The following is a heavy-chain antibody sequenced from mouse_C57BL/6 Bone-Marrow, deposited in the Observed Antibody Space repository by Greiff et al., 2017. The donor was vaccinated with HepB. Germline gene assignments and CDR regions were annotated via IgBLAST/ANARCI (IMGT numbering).Heavy chain of an antibody. V-gene: IGHV2-5*01. CDR1: GFSLTSYG. Sequence: QVQLQQSGPGLVQPSQSLSITCTVSGFSLTSYGVHWVRQSPGKGLEWLGVIWRGGSTDYNAAFMSRLSITKDNSKSQVFFKMNSLQADDTAIYYCAKYEGNDYDDGGYAMDYWGQGTSVTVSS. D-gene: IGHD2-4*01. CDR2: IWRGGST. CDR3: AKYEGNDYDDGGYAMDY. J-gene: IGHJ4*01.